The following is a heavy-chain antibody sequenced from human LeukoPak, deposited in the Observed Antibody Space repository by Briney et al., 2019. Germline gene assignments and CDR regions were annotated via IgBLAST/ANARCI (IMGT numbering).Heavy chain of an antibody. Sequence: GASVKVSCKASGYTFSNYAVHWVRQAPGQRLEWMGRINAGDGDTNYSQKFQGRVTINRDTSASTAHMELSSLRSEDTAVYYCARDDSSGYYPRYFDYWGQGTLVTVSS. CDR2: INAGDGDT. V-gene: IGHV1-3*01. J-gene: IGHJ4*02. CDR1: GYTFSNYA. D-gene: IGHD3-22*01. CDR3: ARDDSSGYYPRYFDY.